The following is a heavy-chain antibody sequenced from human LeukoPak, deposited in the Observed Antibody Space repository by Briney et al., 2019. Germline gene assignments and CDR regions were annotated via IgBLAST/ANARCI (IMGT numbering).Heavy chain of an antibody. CDR2: TSGSGGST. Sequence: PGGTLRLSCAASGFTFSSYAMSWVRQAPGKGLEWVSATSGSGGSTYYGDSVKGRFTISRDNSKNTLYLQMNSLRAEDTAVYYCAKALYASGSFYMDVWGKGTTVTVSS. D-gene: IGHD3-10*01. V-gene: IGHV3-23*01. CDR3: AKALYASGSFYMDV. CDR1: GFTFSSYA. J-gene: IGHJ6*03.